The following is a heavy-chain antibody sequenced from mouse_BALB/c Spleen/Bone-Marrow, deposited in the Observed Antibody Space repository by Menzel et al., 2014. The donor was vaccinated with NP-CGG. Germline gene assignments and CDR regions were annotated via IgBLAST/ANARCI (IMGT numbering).Heavy chain of an antibody. D-gene: IGHD2-14*01. Sequence: VQLQQSGPELVKPGASVKMSCKASGYTFTSYFIHWVKQRPGQGLEWIGWIYPGDGSTKYNEKFKGKTTLTADKSSSTAYMLLSSLTSEDSAIFFCAYYRCDEYFDVWGAGTTVTVSS. CDR2: IYPGDGST. CDR1: GYTFTSYF. V-gene: IGHV1S56*01. J-gene: IGHJ1*01. CDR3: AYYRCDEYFDV.